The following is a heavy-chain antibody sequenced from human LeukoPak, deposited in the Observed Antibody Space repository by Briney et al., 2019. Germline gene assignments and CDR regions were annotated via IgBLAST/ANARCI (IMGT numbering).Heavy chain of an antibody. CDR3: ARGDWNYVLSSYYFDY. D-gene: IGHD1-7*01. J-gene: IGHJ4*02. CDR2: INTNTGNP. V-gene: IGHV7-4-1*02. Sequence: ASVKVSCKASGYTFTSCAMNWVRQAPGQGLEWMGWINTNTGNPTYAQGFTGRFVFSLDTSVSTAYLQISSLKAEDTAVYYCARGDWNYVLSSYYFDYWGQGTLVTVSS. CDR1: GYTFTSCA.